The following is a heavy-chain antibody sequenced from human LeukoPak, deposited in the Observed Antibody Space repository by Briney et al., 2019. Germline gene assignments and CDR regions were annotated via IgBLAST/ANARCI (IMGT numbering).Heavy chain of an antibody. CDR2: TSGSGVNS. V-gene: IGHV3-23*01. CDR1: GFTLRSYD. D-gene: IGHD5-12*01. J-gene: IGHJ4*02. CDR3: AKEYSGYDFDY. Sequence: GGSLRLSCAASGFTLRSYDMSWVRQAPGKGLEWVAATSGSGVNSYYADSVRGRFTISRDNSQNTLYLQMDSVRAEDTALYYCAKEYSGYDFDYWGQGTLVTVSS.